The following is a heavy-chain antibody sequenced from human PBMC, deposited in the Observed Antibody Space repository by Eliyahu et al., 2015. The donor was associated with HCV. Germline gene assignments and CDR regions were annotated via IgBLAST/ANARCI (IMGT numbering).Heavy chain of an antibody. J-gene: IGHJ4*02. CDR3: ARDRGYSYGSTSYYFDY. D-gene: IGHD5-18*01. Sequence: QVQLQESGPGLVKPSQTLSLTCTVSGGSISSGSXXWSWIRQPAGKGLEWIGRIYTSGSTNYNPSLKSRVTISVDTSKNQFSLKLSSVTAADTAVYYCARDRGYSYGSTSYYFDYWGQGTLVTVSS. CDR2: IYTSGST. V-gene: IGHV4-61*02. CDR1: GGSISSGSXX.